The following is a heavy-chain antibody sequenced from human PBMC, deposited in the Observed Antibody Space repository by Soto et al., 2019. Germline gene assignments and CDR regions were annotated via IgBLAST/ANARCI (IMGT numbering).Heavy chain of an antibody. CDR2: ISGGGDRT. CDR1: GFTFNTFA. J-gene: IGHJ4*02. V-gene: IGHV3-23*01. CDR3: ATQDFRGTTGTT. Sequence: EVQLLESGGDFVQPGGSLRLSCVASGFTFNTFAMGWLRQAPGKGLEWLSLISGGGDRTYYADSVKVRFTVSRDNSKNTRYLQINSRRAEDTAVYYCATQDFRGTTGTTWGQGTLVTVSS. D-gene: IGHD1-1*01.